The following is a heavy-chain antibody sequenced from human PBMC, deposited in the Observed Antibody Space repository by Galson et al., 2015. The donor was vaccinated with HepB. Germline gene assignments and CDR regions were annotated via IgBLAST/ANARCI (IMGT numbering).Heavy chain of an antibody. J-gene: IGHJ4*02. CDR2: ISSASDTI. D-gene: IGHD5-12*01. V-gene: IGHV3-23*01. CDR1: GFSFSSYA. CDR3: AKAYGLVDISEVRALDY. Sequence: SLRLSCAASGFSFSSYAMNWVRQAPGKGLEWVSAISSASDTIYYADSVKGRFTISRDNSKNTLYLQMNSLRAEDTALYYCAKAYGLVDISEVRALDYWGQGTLVTVSS.